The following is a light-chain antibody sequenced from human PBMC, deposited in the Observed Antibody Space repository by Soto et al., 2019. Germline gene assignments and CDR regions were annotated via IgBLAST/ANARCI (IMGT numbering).Light chain of an antibody. J-gene: IGKJ2*01. Sequence: EIVLTQSPGTLSLSPGERVTLSCRASQRISNSYLAWYQQRPGQAPRLLIFDASNRATGIPDRFSGSGSGTDFTLTISSLQSEDFAVYYCQQYDHWPRGTFGQGTKLEI. CDR3: QQYDHWPRGT. V-gene: IGKV3-20*01. CDR1: QRISNSY. CDR2: DAS.